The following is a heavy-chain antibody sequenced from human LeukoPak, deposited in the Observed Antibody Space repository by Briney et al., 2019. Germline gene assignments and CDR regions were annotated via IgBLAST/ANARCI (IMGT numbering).Heavy chain of an antibody. CDR3: TRGGYDFWSGYYMYYYGMDV. V-gene: IGHV3-49*04. CDR2: IRSKAYGGTT. J-gene: IGHJ6*02. Sequence: SLRLSCTASGVTFGDYAMSWVRQAPGKGLEWVGFIRSKAYGGTTEYAASVKGRFTISRDDSKSIAYLQMNSLKTEGTAVYYCTRGGYDFWSGYYMYYYGMDVWGQGTTVTVSS. CDR1: GVTFGDYA. D-gene: IGHD3-3*01.